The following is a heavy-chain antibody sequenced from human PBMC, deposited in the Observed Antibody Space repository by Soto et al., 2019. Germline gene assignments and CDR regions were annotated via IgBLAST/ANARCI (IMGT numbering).Heavy chain of an antibody. V-gene: IGHV1-8*01. CDR3: ARDPSTINKLIGVWFDP. CDR2: MNPYTGKA. CDR1: GYTFTTYD. Sequence: QVQLVQSGAEVKKPGASVKVSCKASGYTFTTYDINWVRQAPGQGLEWMGWMNPYTGKAGYAQKFQGRVTMTRDNSISTAYMELSGLRSEDTAMYYCARDPSTINKLIGVWFDPWGQGTLVTVSS. J-gene: IGHJ5*02. D-gene: IGHD4-4*01.